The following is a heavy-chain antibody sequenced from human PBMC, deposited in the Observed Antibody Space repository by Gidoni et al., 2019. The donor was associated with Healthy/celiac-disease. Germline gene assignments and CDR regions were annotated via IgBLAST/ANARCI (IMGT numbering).Heavy chain of an antibody. J-gene: IGHJ6*02. CDR3: TTDTVTTSVYYYYYGMDV. CDR1: GFTFRNAW. D-gene: IGHD4-17*01. CDR2: IKSKTDGGTT. V-gene: IGHV3-15*01. Sequence: EVQLVESGGGLVKPGGSLRLSCAASGFTFRNAWMSWVRQAPGKGLEWVGRIKSKTDGGTTDYAAPVKGRFTISRDDSKNTLYLQMNSLKTEDTAVYYCTTDTVTTSVYYYYYGMDVWGQGTTVTVSS.